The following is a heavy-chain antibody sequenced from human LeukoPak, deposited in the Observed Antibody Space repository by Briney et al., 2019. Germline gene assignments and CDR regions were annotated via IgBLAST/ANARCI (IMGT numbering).Heavy chain of an antibody. D-gene: IGHD3-10*02. J-gene: IGHJ4*02. CDR1: GXXFXSXA. V-gene: IGHV3-30-3*01. CDR2: ISYDGSNK. CDR3: ARDVPQPDY. Sequence: GGXXRXXXAXXGXXFXSXAXXXXRQAPGKGLEWVTVISYDGSNKYYADSVKGRFTISRDNSKNTLYLQMNSLRAEDTAVYYCARDVPQPDYWGQGTLVTVSS.